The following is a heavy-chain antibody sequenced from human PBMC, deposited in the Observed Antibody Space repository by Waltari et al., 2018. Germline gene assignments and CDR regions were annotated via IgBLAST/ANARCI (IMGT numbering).Heavy chain of an antibody. D-gene: IGHD6-13*01. CDR3: ARHKSSSWQDKKYYFDY. Sequence: QVQLQQWGAGLLKPSETLSLTCAVYGGSFSGYYWSWIRQPAGQGLEWIGEINHSGSTNYNPSLKSRVTISVDTSKNQFSLKLSSVTAADTAVYYCARHKSSSWQDKKYYFDYWGQGTLVTVSS. CDR2: INHSGST. CDR1: GGSFSGYY. J-gene: IGHJ4*02. V-gene: IGHV4-34*01.